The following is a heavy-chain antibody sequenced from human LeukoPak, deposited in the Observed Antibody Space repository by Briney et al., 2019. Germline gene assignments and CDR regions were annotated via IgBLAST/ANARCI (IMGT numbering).Heavy chain of an antibody. CDR2: MKNDGSET. J-gene: IGHJ3*02. CDR3: ARHSGSYDAFDI. Sequence: GGSLRLSCAASGFTFSSYWMSWVRQAPGKGLEWVANMKNDGSETYYVDSVKGRFTISRDNAKSSLYLQMNSLRAEDTGVYYCARHSGSYDAFDIWGQGTMATVSS. V-gene: IGHV3-7*02. D-gene: IGHD1-26*01. CDR1: GFTFSSYW.